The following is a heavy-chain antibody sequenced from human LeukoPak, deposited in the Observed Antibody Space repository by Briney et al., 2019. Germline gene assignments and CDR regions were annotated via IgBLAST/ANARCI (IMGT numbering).Heavy chain of an antibody. Sequence: GGSLRLSCAASGFTFGHYVMHWVRQAPGKGLEWVAVISSDGGTRYYADSVKGRFIISRDNSKNTLFLQMNSLRAEDTAVYYCARDSPPARPYYYYYYMDVWGKGTTVTVSS. CDR2: ISSDGGTR. J-gene: IGHJ6*03. V-gene: IGHV3-30-3*01. CDR3: ARDSPPARPYYYYYYMDV. CDR1: GFTFGHYV. D-gene: IGHD6-6*01.